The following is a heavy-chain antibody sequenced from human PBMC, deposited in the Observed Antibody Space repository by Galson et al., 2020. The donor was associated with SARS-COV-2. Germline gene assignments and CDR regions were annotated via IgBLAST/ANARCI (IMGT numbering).Heavy chain of an antibody. CDR1: GFTFSSYS. V-gene: IGHV3-21*01. CDR2: ISSSSSYI. Sequence: GESLKISCAASGFTFSSYSMNWVRQAPGKGLEWVSSISSSSSYIYYADSVKGRFTISRDNAKNSLYLQMNSLRAEDTAVYYCARGGVCGGDCYPEYFQHWGQGTLVTVSS. J-gene: IGHJ1*01. D-gene: IGHD2-21*02. CDR3: ARGGVCGGDCYPEYFQH.